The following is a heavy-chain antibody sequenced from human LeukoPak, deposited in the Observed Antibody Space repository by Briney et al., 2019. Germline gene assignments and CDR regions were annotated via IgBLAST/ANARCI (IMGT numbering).Heavy chain of an antibody. CDR1: GGSFSGYY. CDR2: INHSGST. CDR3: ARQTLRLLWFGGCFDY. Sequence: SETLSFTCAVYGGSFSGYYWSWIRQPPGKGLEWIGEINHSGSTNYNPSLKSRVTIPVDTSKNQFSLKLSSVTAADTAVYYCARQTLRLLWFGGCFDYWGQGTLVAVSS. J-gene: IGHJ4*02. V-gene: IGHV4-34*01. D-gene: IGHD3-10*01.